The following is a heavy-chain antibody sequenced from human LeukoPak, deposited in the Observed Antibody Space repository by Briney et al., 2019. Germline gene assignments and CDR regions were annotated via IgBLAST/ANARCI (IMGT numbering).Heavy chain of an antibody. CDR1: GGSISNYY. J-gene: IGHJ6*02. V-gene: IGHV4-59*01. D-gene: IGHD2-8*01. CDR3: AREGRGVSVGMDV. Sequence: PSETLSLTCSVFGGSISNYYWSWIRQPPGKGLEWIGYIYYTGGTSYNPSLKSRVTMSVDTSKSQFSLKLSSVSVADTAVYFCAREGRGVSVGMDVWGQGTTVTVSS. CDR2: IYYTGGT.